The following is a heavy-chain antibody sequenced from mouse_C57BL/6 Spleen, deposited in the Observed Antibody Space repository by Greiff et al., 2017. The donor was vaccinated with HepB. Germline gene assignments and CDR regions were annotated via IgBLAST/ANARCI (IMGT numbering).Heavy chain of an antibody. CDR2: IYPGSGNT. V-gene: IGHV1-76*01. CDR3: ARSPDRGRFDY. J-gene: IGHJ2*01. Sequence: VMLVESGAELVRPGASVKLSCKASGYTFTDYYINWVKQRPGQGLEWIARIYPGSGNTYYNEKFKGKATLTAEKSSSTAYMQLSSLTSEDSAVYFCARSPDRGRFDYWGQGTTLTVSS. D-gene: IGHD3-3*01. CDR1: GYTFTDYY.